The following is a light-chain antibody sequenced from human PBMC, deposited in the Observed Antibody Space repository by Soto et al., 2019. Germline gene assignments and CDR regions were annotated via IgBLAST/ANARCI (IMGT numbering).Light chain of an antibody. V-gene: IGLV2-14*01. Sequence: QSALTQPASVSGSPGQSITISCTGTSSDVGGYNYVSWYQQHPGKAPKLMIYEVSNRSSGVSNRFSGSKSGNTASLTISGLQAEDEAYYYCSSYTSSRTLFVFGTGTKLTVL. J-gene: IGLJ1*01. CDR1: SSDVGGYNY. CDR3: SSYTSSRTLFV. CDR2: EVS.